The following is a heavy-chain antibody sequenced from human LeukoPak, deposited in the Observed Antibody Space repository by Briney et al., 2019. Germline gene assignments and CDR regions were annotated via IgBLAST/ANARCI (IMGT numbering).Heavy chain of an antibody. CDR2: INPTSGGT. Sequence: ASVQVSCQPSGYTFTAYYLHWVRQAPGQGLEWMGWINPTSGGTHYAQKFQGRVTMTRDTSISTAYMELSRLTSDDTAVYYCAREGIAEPDTNWFDPWGQGTLVTVSS. CDR1: GYTFTAYY. J-gene: IGHJ5*02. V-gene: IGHV1-2*02. CDR3: AREGIAEPDTNWFDP. D-gene: IGHD6-13*01.